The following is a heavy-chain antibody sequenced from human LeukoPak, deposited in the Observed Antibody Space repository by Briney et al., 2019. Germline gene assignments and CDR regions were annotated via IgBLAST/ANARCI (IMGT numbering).Heavy chain of an antibody. V-gene: IGHV1-18*01. CDR1: GYTFTSYG. CDR3: ARGPGSGWYLVGATEN. J-gene: IGHJ4*02. D-gene: IGHD6-19*01. Sequence: ASVKVSCKASGYTFTSYGISWVRQAPGQGLEWMGWISAYNGNTNYAQKLQGRVTITTDESTSTAYMELSSLRSEDTAVYYCARGPGSGWYLVGATENWGQGTLVTVSS. CDR2: ISAYNGNT.